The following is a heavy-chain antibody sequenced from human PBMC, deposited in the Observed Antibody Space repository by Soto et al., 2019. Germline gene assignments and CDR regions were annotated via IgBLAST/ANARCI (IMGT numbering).Heavy chain of an antibody. CDR2: IIPIFGTA. CDR1: GGTFSSYA. CDR3: ARGTEGYSYRIRFDY. D-gene: IGHD4-4*01. J-gene: IGHJ4*02. Sequence: SVKVSCKASGGTFSSYAISWVRQAPGQGLEWMGGIIPIFGTANYAQKFQGRVTITADESTSTAYMELSSLRSEDTAVYYCARGTEGYSYRIRFDYWGQGTLVTVSS. V-gene: IGHV1-69*13.